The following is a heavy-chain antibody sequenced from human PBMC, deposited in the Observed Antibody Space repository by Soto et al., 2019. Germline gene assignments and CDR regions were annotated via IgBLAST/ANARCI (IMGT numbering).Heavy chain of an antibody. CDR2: ISYDGSSK. J-gene: IGHJ4*02. CDR3: ARDAVAMDY. Sequence: GGSLRLSCAASEFTISGYAIHWVRQAPGKGLEWVAVISYDGSSKYNSDSVKGPFTISRDKSKNTVYLQMHSLTVEDTAVYYCARDAVAMDYWGRGTLVTVSS. CDR1: EFTISGYA. V-gene: IGHV3-30-3*01. D-gene: IGHD6-19*01.